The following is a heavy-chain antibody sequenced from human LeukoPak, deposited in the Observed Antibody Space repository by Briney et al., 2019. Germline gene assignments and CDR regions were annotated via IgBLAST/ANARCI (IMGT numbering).Heavy chain of an antibody. D-gene: IGHD6-19*01. J-gene: IGHJ5*02. CDR2: IYYSGST. Sequence: SETLSLTCTVSGGSISSYYWSWIRQPPGKGLEWIGYIYYSGSTNYNPSRKSRVTISVDTSKNQFSLKLSSVTAADTAVYYCARSRIAVAGNWFDPWGQGTLVTVSS. V-gene: IGHV4-59*01. CDR1: GGSISSYY. CDR3: ARSRIAVAGNWFDP.